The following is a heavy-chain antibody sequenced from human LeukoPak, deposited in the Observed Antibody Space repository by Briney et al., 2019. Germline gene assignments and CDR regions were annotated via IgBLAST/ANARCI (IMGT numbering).Heavy chain of an antibody. CDR2: IYRSGST. J-gene: IGHJ4*02. CDR3: ARFPDSEPIDN. V-gene: IGHV4-38-2*02. D-gene: IGHD1-26*01. CDR1: NYSISNSLY. Sequence: PSETLSLTCSGSNYSISNSLYWGWLRQPPGKGLEWIGSIYRSGSTFYNPSLKSRVTISLDTSKNQFSLKLSSVTAADTAVYFCARFPDSEPIDNWGQGTLVTVSS.